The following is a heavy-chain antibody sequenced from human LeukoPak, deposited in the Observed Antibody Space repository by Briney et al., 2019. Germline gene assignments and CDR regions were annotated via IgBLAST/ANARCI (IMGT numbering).Heavy chain of an antibody. CDR1: GFTFSSYG. V-gene: IGHV3-30*02. J-gene: IGHJ4*02. CDR2: IRYDGSNK. D-gene: IGHD3-22*01. Sequence: PGGSLRLSCAASGFTFSSYGMHWVRQAPGKGLEGVAFIRYDGSNKYYADSVKGRFTISRDNSKNTLYLQMNSLRAEDTAVYYCAKDPGAYYYDSSGYPDYWGQGTLVTVSS. CDR3: AKDPGAYYYDSSGYPDY.